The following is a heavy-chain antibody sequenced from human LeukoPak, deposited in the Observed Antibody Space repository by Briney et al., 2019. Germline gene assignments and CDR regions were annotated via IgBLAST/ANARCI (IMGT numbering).Heavy chain of an antibody. J-gene: IGHJ4*02. Sequence: GGSLRLSCAASGFTFGSYAMSWVRQAPGKGLEWVSAISGSGGSTYYADSVKGRFTISRDNSKNTLYLQMNSLRAEDTAVYYCAKDYSPGPAYYFDYWGRGTLVTVSS. D-gene: IGHD1-1*01. CDR3: AKDYSPGPAYYFDY. CDR1: GFTFGSYA. CDR2: ISGSGGST. V-gene: IGHV3-23*01.